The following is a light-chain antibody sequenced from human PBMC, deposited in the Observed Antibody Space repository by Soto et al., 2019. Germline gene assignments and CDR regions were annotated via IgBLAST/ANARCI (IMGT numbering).Light chain of an antibody. CDR1: QSISSW. V-gene: IGKV1-5*03. J-gene: IGKJ4*01. Sequence: DIQMTQSPSTLSASVGDRVTITCRASQSISSWLAWYQQKPGKAPNLLIYKASSLESGVPSRFSGSGSGTEFTLTISSLQPDDFATYYCQQYNNWPPLTFGGGTKVEIK. CDR2: KAS. CDR3: QQYNNWPPLT.